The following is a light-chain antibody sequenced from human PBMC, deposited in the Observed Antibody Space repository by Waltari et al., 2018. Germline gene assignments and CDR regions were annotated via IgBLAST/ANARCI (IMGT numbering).Light chain of an antibody. CDR1: SSNIGAGYD. CDR3: QSYDSSLSGVV. V-gene: IGLV1-40*01. Sequence: QSVLTQPPSLSGAQGQRVTISCTGSSSNIGAGYDVHWYQQLPGTAPKLLIYGNSNRPSGVPDRFSGSKSGTSASLAITGLQTEDEADYYCQSYDSSLSGVVFGGGTKLTVL. CDR2: GNS. J-gene: IGLJ2*01.